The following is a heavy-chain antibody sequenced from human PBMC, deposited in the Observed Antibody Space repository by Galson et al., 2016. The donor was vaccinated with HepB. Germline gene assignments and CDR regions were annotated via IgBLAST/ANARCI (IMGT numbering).Heavy chain of an antibody. J-gene: IGHJ4*02. CDR1: GFTFSSYG. CDR3: ARENGDYLFIDY. CDR2: ISYDGSNK. D-gene: IGHD4-17*01. V-gene: IGHV3-30*03. Sequence: SLRLSCAASGFTFSSYGMHWVRQAPGKGLEWVAFISYDGSNKKYADSVKGRFTISRDNARNTLYLHVNSLRAEDAAVYYCARENGDYLFIDYWGQGTLVTVSS.